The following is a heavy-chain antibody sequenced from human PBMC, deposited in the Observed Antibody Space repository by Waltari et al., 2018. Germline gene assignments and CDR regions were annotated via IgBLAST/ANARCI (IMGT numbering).Heavy chain of an antibody. CDR2: ISRNSDRI. CDR3: AKDGTTFKNYYGLDV. D-gene: IGHD4-4*01. J-gene: IGHJ6*02. Sequence: EVQLVESGGGLVQPGRSLRLSCAASGFTFADYAMHWVRQGPGKGLEWVSGISRNSDRIGYADSVKGRFTISRDNAKNSLYLQMNSLRAEDTALYFCAKDGTTFKNYYGLDVWGQGTTVTVSS. V-gene: IGHV3-9*01. CDR1: GFTFADYA.